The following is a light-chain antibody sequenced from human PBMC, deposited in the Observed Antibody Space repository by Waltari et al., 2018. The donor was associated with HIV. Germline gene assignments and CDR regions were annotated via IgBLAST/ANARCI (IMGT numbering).Light chain of an antibody. Sequence: QSVLTQPPSASGTPGQRVTIPCSGSSSNIGRNSVYWYQQLPGTAPKRRSYRNNQRPSGVPDRFSGSKSGTSASLAISGLRSEDEADYYCATWNDSLSGYVFGTGTKVTV. CDR3: ATWNDSLSGYV. CDR1: SSNIGRNS. CDR2: RNN. J-gene: IGLJ1*01. V-gene: IGLV1-47*01.